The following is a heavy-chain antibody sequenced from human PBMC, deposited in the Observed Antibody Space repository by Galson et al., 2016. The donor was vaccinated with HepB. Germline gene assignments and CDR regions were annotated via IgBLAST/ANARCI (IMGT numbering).Heavy chain of an antibody. Sequence: SLRLSCAASGFSFRHYWMSWVRQAPGKGLEWVANIKQDGSEKYYVDSVKGRFTISRDNARNSLYLQMNSLRAEDTAVYYCARTYDSSGYYYYWGQGTLVTVSS. D-gene: IGHD3-22*01. CDR1: GFSFRHYW. CDR3: ARTYDSSGYYYY. CDR2: IKQDGSEK. V-gene: IGHV3-7*01. J-gene: IGHJ4*02.